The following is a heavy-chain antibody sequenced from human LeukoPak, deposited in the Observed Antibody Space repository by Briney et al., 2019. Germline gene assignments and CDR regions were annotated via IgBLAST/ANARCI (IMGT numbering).Heavy chain of an antibody. CDR1: GYSISSGYY. J-gene: IGHJ4*02. CDR2: ISGSGDNT. Sequence: PSETLSLTCTVSGYSISSGYYWGWVRQAPGKGLEWVSAISGSGDNTYYADSVKGRFTASRDNSKNTLYVQMKSLRAEDTAVYYCAKDFVVVPGNVNYFDYWGQGTLVTVSS. D-gene: IGHD2-21*02. CDR3: AKDFVVVPGNVNYFDY. V-gene: IGHV3-23*01.